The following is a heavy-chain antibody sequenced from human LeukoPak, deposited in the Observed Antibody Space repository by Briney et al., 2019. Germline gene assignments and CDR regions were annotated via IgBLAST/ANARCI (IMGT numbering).Heavy chain of an antibody. Sequence: PGGSLRLSCAASGFTFSDYYMSWLRQAPGKGLEWVSSINNSDTTTYYADSVKGRFTISRDNAKNSLYLQMNSLRADDTAVYYCAKRTNWGHARWGQGPLVRVSS. CDR2: INNSDTTT. CDR1: GFTFSDYY. CDR3: AKRTNWGHAR. V-gene: IGHV3-11*01. D-gene: IGHD7-27*01. J-gene: IGHJ1*01.